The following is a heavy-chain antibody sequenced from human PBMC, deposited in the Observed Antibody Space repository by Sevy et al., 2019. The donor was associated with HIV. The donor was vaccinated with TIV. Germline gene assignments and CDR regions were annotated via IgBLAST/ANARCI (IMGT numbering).Heavy chain of an antibody. CDR2: ISWNSGSI. J-gene: IGHJ4*02. D-gene: IGHD5-18*01. CDR3: AKSGSDTAMVSIFDY. V-gene: IGHV3-9*03. CDR1: GFTFDDYA. Sequence: GGSLRLSCAASGFTFDDYAMHWVRQAPGKGLEWVSGISWNSGSIGYADPVKGRFTISRANAKNSLYLQMNSLRAEDMALYYCAKSGSDTAMVSIFDYWGQGTLVTVSS.